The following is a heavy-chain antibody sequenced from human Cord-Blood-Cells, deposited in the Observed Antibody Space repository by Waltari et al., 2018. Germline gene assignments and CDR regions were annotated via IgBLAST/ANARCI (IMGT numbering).Heavy chain of an antibody. V-gene: IGHV1-69*01. D-gene: IGHD6-6*01. J-gene: IGHJ6*02. CDR3: ARDEGGSSSYYYGMDV. CDR1: GGTFSSSS. Sequence: QVQLVQSGAEVKKPGSSVKVSCKASGGTFSSSSISWVRQAPGQRLEWMGGIIPIFGTANYAQKFQGRVTITADESTSTAYMELSSLRSEDTAVYYCARDEGGSSSYYYGMDVWGQGTTVTVSS. CDR2: IIPIFGTA.